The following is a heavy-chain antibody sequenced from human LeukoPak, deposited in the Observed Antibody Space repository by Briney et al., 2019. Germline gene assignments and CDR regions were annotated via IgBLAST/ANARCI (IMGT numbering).Heavy chain of an antibody. CDR1: GYTFTGYY. J-gene: IGHJ4*02. D-gene: IGHD6-6*01. CDR3: ARDSSSSKYYFDY. Sequence: GASVKVSCKASGYTFTGYYMHWARQAPGQGLEWMGWINPNSGGTNYAQKFQGRVTMTRDTSISTAYMELSRLRSDDTAVYYCARDSSSSKYYFDYWGQGTLVTVSS. V-gene: IGHV1-2*02. CDR2: INPNSGGT.